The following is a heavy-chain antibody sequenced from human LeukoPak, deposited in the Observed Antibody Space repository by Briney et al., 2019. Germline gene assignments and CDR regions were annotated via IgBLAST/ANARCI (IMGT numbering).Heavy chain of an antibody. CDR1: GFTFSSYS. V-gene: IGHV3-21*01. CDR2: ISSSSSYI. Sequence: GGSLRLSCAASGFTFSSYSMNWVRQAPGKGLEWVSSISSSSSYIYYADSVKGRFTISRDNAKNSLYLQMNSLRAEDTAVYYCAREREVQWLTPLSSYYYYGMDVWGQGTTVTASS. D-gene: IGHD6-19*01. CDR3: AREREVQWLTPLSSYYYYGMDV. J-gene: IGHJ6*02.